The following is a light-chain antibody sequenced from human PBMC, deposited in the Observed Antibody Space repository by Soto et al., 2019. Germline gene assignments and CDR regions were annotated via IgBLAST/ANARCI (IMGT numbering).Light chain of an antibody. J-gene: IGLJ3*02. CDR1: SGHSNYA. CDR3: QTWGTGIQV. V-gene: IGLV4-69*01. CDR2: VNSDGSH. Sequence: QAVVTQSPSASASLGASVKLTCTLSSGHSNYAIAWHQQQPEKVPRYLMKVNSDGSHRKGDGIPDRFSGSSSGAERYLTISSLQSEDEADYYCQTWGTGIQVFGGGTKLTVL.